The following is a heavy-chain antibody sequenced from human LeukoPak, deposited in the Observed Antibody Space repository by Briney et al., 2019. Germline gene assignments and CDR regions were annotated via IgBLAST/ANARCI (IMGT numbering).Heavy chain of an antibody. D-gene: IGHD3-10*01. CDR2: ISGSGGST. CDR3: AKVPYGSGSVDY. V-gene: IGHV3-23*01. Sequence: PGGSLRLSCAASGXTFSSYAMSWVRQAPGKGLEWVSAISGSGGSTYYADSVKGRFTISRDNSKNTLYLQMNSLRAEDTAVYYCAKVPYGSGSVDYWGQGTLVTVSS. CDR1: GXTFSSYA. J-gene: IGHJ4*02.